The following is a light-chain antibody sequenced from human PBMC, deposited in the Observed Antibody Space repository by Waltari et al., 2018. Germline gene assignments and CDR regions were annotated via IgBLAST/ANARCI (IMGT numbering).Light chain of an antibody. Sequence: DIQMTQSPSSLSVSVGDKVTITCQASQTIRNSLVWYQQKPGKAPKSLIYDASSLESGVPSRFSGSGSGTDFTLIISSLQPEDFASYFCQQYDSAPFTFGPGTKLD. V-gene: IGKV1D-16*01. CDR2: DAS. CDR3: QQYDSAPFT. CDR1: QTIRNS. J-gene: IGKJ3*01.